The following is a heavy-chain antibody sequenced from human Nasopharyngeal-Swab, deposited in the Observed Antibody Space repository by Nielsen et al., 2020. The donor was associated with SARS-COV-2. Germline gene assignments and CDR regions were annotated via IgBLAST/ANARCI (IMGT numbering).Heavy chain of an antibody. CDR1: GYSFTTYW. Sequence: GRSLRLSCKGSGYSFTTYWIGWVRQMPGKGLEWMGIIYPGDSNTRYSPSFQGQVTISVDKYSSTAYLQWSSLKASDTAIYYCARPMRPMGHYYFGMDVWGQGTTVTVSS. V-gene: IGHV5-51*01. D-gene: IGHD1-26*01. CDR3: ARPMRPMGHYYFGMDV. CDR2: IYPGDSNT. J-gene: IGHJ6*02.